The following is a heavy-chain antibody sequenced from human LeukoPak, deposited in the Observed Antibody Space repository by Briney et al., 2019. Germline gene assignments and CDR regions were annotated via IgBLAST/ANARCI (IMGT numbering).Heavy chain of an antibody. V-gene: IGHV4-59*08. J-gene: IGHJ6*02. CDR2: IHSNGST. CDR3: ARRAGTHLYYYYYGLDV. Sequence: SETLSLTCTVSGGSISSYYWSWTRQPPGKGLEWIGYIHSNGSTDYSSSLKSRVTISVDTSKNQFSLKLSSVTAADTAVYYCARRAGTHLYYYYYGLDVWGQGTTVTVSS. D-gene: IGHD6-19*01. CDR1: GGSISSYY.